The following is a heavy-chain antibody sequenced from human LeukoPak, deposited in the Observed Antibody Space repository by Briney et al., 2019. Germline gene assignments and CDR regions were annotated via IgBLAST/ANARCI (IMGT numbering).Heavy chain of an antibody. Sequence: GGSLRLSCAASGFTFSSYAMSWVRQAPGKGLEWVSAISGSGGSTYYADSVKGRFTISRDNSKNTLYLQMDSLRAEDTAVYYCAKDSALWFGELYSYFDYWAREPWSPSPQ. V-gene: IGHV3-23*01. CDR2: ISGSGGST. J-gene: IGHJ4*02. D-gene: IGHD3-10*01. CDR3: AKDSALWFGELYSYFDY. CDR1: GFTFSSYA.